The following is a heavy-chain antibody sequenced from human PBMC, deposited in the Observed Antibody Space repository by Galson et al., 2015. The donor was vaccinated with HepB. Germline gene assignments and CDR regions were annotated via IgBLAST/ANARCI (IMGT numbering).Heavy chain of an antibody. CDR2: ISWDGGST. D-gene: IGHD1-1*01. V-gene: IGHV3-43*01. CDR1: GFTFDDYT. J-gene: IGHJ6*02. Sequence: SLRLSCAASGFTFDDYTMHWVRHAPGKGLEWVSLISWDGGSTYYADSVKGRFTISRDNSKNSLYLRMNSLRTEDTALYYCAKDMGWSPPTRYGMDVWGQGTTVTVSS. CDR3: AKDMGWSPPTRYGMDV.